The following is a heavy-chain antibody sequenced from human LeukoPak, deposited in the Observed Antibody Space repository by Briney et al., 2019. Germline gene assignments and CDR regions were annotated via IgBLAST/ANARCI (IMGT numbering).Heavy chain of an antibody. D-gene: IGHD6-19*01. J-gene: IGHJ4*02. CDR1: GYSFTSHY. Sequence: ASVKVSCKASGYSFTSHYMHWVRQAPGQGLEWMGIICPSGDTTTYAQKFQGRVTMTRDTSTSTVYMELSSLRSEDTAVYYCARGRGLAVAAKYYFDYWGQGTLVTVSS. CDR3: ARGRGLAVAAKYYFDY. V-gene: IGHV1-46*01. CDR2: ICPSGDTT.